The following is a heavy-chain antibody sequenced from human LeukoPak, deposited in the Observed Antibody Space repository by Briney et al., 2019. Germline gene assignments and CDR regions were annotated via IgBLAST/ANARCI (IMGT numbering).Heavy chain of an antibody. CDR3: ARDYRGSYYFY. V-gene: IGHV1-18*01. CDR2: ISGYSGNT. Sequence: GASVKVSCKASGYTFTTYGISWVRQAPGQGLEWVGWISGYSGNTDYAQKFQDRVTMTTDTSTSTAYMELRSQSSDDTAVYYCARDYRGSYYFYWGQGTLVTVSS. CDR1: GYTFTTYG. D-gene: IGHD1-26*01. J-gene: IGHJ4*02.